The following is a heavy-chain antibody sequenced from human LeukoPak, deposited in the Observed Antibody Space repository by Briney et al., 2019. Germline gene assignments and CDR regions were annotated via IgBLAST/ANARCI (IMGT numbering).Heavy chain of an antibody. CDR2: IYYSGST. V-gene: IGHV4-31*03. Sequence: SQTLSLTCTVSGGSISSGGYYWSWIRQHPGKGLEWIVYIYYSGSTYYNPSLKSRVTISVHTSKNQFSLKLSSVTAADTAVYYCARGLRVFGVAMGLAYFDYWDQGTLVTVSS. D-gene: IGHD3-3*01. J-gene: IGHJ4*02. CDR3: ARGLRVFGVAMGLAYFDY. CDR1: GGSISSGGYY.